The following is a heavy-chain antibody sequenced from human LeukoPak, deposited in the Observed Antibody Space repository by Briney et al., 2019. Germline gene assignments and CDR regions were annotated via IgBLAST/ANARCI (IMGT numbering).Heavy chain of an antibody. CDR1: GGTFSSYA. Sequence: ASVKVSCKASGGTFSSYAISWVRQAPGQGLEWMGGIIPIFGTANYAQKFQGRVTITADESTSTAYMELSSLRSEDTAVYYCARGRGICGGDCYFDYWGQGTLVTVSS. V-gene: IGHV1-69*13. D-gene: IGHD2-21*01. CDR2: IIPIFGTA. J-gene: IGHJ4*02. CDR3: ARGRGICGGDCYFDY.